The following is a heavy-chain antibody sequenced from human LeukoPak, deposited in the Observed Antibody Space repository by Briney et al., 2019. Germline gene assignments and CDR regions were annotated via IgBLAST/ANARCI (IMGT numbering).Heavy chain of an antibody. Sequence: GSLRLSCAASGFTVSSNHMSWVRQAPGKGLEWIGEVHLSGASNYNPSLKSRVNMSIDKSKNQLSLELTSVTAADTAIYYCTRESGAFSPFGFWGQGTLVTVSS. CDR1: GFTVSSNH. CDR3: TRESGAFSPFGF. V-gene: IGHV4-4*02. CDR2: VHLSGAS. D-gene: IGHD1-26*01. J-gene: IGHJ4*02.